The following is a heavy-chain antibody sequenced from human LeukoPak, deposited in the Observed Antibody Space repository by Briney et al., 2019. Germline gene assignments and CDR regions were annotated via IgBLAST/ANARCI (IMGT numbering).Heavy chain of an antibody. CDR1: GFTFSSYS. V-gene: IGHV3-21*01. D-gene: IGHD3-22*01. J-gene: IGHJ4*02. CDR2: ISSSSSYI. Sequence: GGPLRLSXAASGFTFSSYSMNWVRQAPGKGLEWVSSISSSSSYIYYADSVKGRFTISRDNAKNSLYLQMNSLRAEDTAVYYCARDPRYYYDSSGPITGGQGTLVTVSS. CDR3: ARDPRYYYDSSGPIT.